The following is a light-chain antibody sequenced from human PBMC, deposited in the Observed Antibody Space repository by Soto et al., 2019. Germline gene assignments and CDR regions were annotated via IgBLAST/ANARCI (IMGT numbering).Light chain of an antibody. CDR1: QSLLHSNGYNY. J-gene: IGKJ2*01. Sequence: DIVMTQSPLSLPVTPGAPASISCRSSQSLLHSNGYNYLDWYLQKPGQSPQLLVYLGSNRASGVPDRFSGSGSGTDFTLKISRVEAEYVGVYYCMQALQTRYTFGQGTKLDIK. CDR3: MQALQTRYT. CDR2: LGS. V-gene: IGKV2-28*01.